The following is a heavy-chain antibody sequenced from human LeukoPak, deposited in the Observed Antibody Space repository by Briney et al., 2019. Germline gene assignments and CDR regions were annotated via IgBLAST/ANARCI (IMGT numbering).Heavy chain of an antibody. V-gene: IGHV4-4*07. CDR2: IYTSGST. J-gene: IGHJ6*02. Sequence: KPSETLSLTCTVSGGSISSYYWSWIRQPAGKGLEWIGRIYTSGSTNYNPSLKSRVTMSVDTSKNQFSLKLSSVTAADTAVYYCATGVVPAAMDEYYYYYGMDVWGQGTTVTVSS. CDR1: GGSISSYY. CDR3: ATGVVPAAMDEYYYYYGMDV. D-gene: IGHD2-2*01.